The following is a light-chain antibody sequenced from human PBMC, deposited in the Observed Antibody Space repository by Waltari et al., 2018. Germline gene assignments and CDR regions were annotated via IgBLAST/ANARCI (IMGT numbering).Light chain of an antibody. J-gene: IGLJ2*01. V-gene: IGLV2-14*03. CDR2: YVS. CDR3: SSYTSSSSVV. Sequence: QSALTQPASVSGSPGQSLTIPCTGTSSDGGGYNYVSWYQQHPSKAPKLMIYYVSNRPSGVSNRFSGSKSGNTASLTISGLQAEDEADYYCSSYTSSSSVVFGGGTKLTVL. CDR1: SSDGGGYNY.